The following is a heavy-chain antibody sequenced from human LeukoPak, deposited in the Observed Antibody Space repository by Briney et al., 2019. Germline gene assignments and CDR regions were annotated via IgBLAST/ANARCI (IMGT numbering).Heavy chain of an antibody. Sequence: ASVKVSCKASGYTFTGYYMHWVRQAPGQGLEWMGWINPNSGGTNYAQKFQGRVTMTRDTSISTAYMELSRLRSDDTAVYYCARDQYRSNHAFDIWGQGTMVTVSS. V-gene: IGHV1-2*02. J-gene: IGHJ3*02. D-gene: IGHD2-2*02. CDR1: GYTFTGYY. CDR3: ARDQYRSNHAFDI. CDR2: INPNSGGT.